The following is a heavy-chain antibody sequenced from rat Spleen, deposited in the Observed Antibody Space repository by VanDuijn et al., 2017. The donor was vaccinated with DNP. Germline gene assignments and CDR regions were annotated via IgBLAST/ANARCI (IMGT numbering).Heavy chain of an antibody. CDR1: GYSITDNY. CDR3: TRGDILRSFDY. V-gene: IGHV3-1*01. Sequence: EVQLQESGPGLVKPSQSLSLTCSVTGYSITDNYWGWIRKFPGNKMEWIGHISYSGSTSFNPSLKSRISITSDTSKNQFFLQVNSVTTDDTATYYCTRGDILRSFDYWGQGVMVTVSS. CDR2: ISYSGST. D-gene: IGHD1-6*01. J-gene: IGHJ2*01.